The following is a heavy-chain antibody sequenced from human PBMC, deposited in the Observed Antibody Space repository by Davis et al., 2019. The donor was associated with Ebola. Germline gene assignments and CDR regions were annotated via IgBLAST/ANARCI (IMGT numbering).Heavy chain of an antibody. CDR1: GGSISSGDYY. D-gene: IGHD6-19*01. Sequence: MPSETLSLTCTVSGGSISSGDYYWSWIRQPPGKGLEWIGYIYYSGSTYYNPSLKSRVTISVDTSKNQFSLKLSSVTAADTAVYYCARTTRGSGWFLDYWGQGTLVTVSS. CDR2: IYYSGST. CDR3: ARTTRGSGWFLDY. V-gene: IGHV4-30-4*01. J-gene: IGHJ4*02.